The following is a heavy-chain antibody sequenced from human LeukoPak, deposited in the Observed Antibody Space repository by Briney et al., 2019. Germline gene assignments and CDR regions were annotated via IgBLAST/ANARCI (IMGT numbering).Heavy chain of an antibody. CDR2: INPNTGGT. CDR3: ARGTGELETEVYYYYYMDV. V-gene: IGHV1-2*02. CDR1: GGTFSSYA. D-gene: IGHD1-1*01. J-gene: IGHJ6*03. Sequence: ASVKVSCKASGGTFSSYAISWVRQAPGQGLEWMGWINPNTGGTNYAQKFQGRVTMTRDTSISTAYMELSSLRSEDTAVYYCARGTGELETEVYYYYYMDVWGKGTTVTVSS.